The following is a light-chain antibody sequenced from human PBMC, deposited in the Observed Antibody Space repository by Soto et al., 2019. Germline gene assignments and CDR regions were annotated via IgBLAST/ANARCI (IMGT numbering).Light chain of an antibody. J-gene: IGKJ1*01. CDR1: QSVSSSY. Sequence: EIVLTQSPATLSLSPGERATLSCGASQSVSSSYLAWYQQKPGLAPRLLIYDASSRATGIPDRFSGSCSGIDFTLTISRLESEDFEVHYCQQYGSSPPTFGQGTKVEIK. V-gene: IGKV3D-20*01. CDR2: DAS. CDR3: QQYGSSPPT.